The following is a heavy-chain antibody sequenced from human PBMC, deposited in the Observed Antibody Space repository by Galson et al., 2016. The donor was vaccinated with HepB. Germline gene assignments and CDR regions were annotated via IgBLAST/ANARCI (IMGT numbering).Heavy chain of an antibody. Sequence: TLSLTCTVSGDSISGGTYYWSWLRQLPGKGLEWFGYIYHTGYTYQNPSLKTRVTMSVDTSKNQFSLHLSSVTVADTAFYYCAGASTPYDRFDPWGQGTLVTVSS. V-gene: IGHV4-31*03. CDR2: IYHTGYT. CDR3: AGASTPYDRFDP. J-gene: IGHJ5*02. D-gene: IGHD3-3*01. CDR1: GDSISGGTYY.